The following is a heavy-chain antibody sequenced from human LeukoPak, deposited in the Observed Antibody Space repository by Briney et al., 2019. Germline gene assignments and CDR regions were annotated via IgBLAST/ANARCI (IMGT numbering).Heavy chain of an antibody. CDR2: MNPNSGNT. CDR3: ARTYYYDSSGYYYGLFRYYYGMDV. V-gene: IGHV1-8*01. Sequence: ASVKVSCKAPGYTFTSYDINWVRQATGQGLEWMGWMNPNSGNTGYAQKFQGRVTMTRNTSISTAYMELSSLRSEDTAVYYCARTYYYDSSGYYYGLFRYYYGMDVWGQGTTVTVSS. CDR1: GYTFTSYD. J-gene: IGHJ6*02. D-gene: IGHD3-22*01.